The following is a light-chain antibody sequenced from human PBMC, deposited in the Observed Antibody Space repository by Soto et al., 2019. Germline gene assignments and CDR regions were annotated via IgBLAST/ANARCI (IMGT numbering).Light chain of an antibody. V-gene: IGLV2-14*01. Sequence: SVLTQPASVSGSPGQSITISCTGTSSDVGGYNYVSWYQQHPGKAPKLMIYEVSNRPSGVSNRFSGSKSGNTASLTISGLQAEDEADYYCSSYTSSGVFGTGTKVTVL. J-gene: IGLJ1*01. CDR3: SSYTSSGV. CDR1: SSDVGGYNY. CDR2: EVS.